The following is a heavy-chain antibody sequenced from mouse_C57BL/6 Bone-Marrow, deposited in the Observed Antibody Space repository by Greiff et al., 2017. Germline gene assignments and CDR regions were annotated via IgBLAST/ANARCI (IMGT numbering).Heavy chain of an antibody. Sequence: VQLQQSGAELVRPGASVTLSCKASGYTFTDYEMHWVKQTPVHGLEWIGAIDPETGGTAYNQKFKGRAILTADKSSSTAYMALRSLTSEDSAVYYCARPGSSFYYFDYWGQGTTLTVSS. J-gene: IGHJ2*01. CDR3: ARPGSSFYYFDY. CDR1: GYTFTDYE. CDR2: IDPETGGT. D-gene: IGHD1-1*01. V-gene: IGHV1-15*01.